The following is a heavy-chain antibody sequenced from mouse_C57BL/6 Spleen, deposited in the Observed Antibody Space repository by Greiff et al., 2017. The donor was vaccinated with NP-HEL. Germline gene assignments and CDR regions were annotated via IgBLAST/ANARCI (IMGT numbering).Heavy chain of an antibody. Sequence: VQLVESGPGLVQPSQSLSITCTVSGFSLTSYGVHWVRQSPGKGLEWLGVIWSGGSTDYNAAFISRLSISKDNSKSQVFFKMHSLQADDTSIYYCARNSLHYYGSSSFDYWGQGTTLTVSS. V-gene: IGHV2-2*01. J-gene: IGHJ2*01. CDR2: IWSGGST. CDR3: ARNSLHYYGSSSFDY. CDR1: GFSLTSYG. D-gene: IGHD1-1*01.